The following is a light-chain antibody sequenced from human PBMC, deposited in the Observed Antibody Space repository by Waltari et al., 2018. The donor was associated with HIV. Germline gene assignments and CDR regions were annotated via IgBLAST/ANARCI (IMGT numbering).Light chain of an antibody. Sequence: EIVMTQSPATLSVSPGERATLSCRASQSVSSNLAWYQQKPGQAPRLLIYGASTSATGIPARFSGSESGTEFTLTISSLQSEDFAVYYCQQYNNWPPYTFGQGTKLEIK. J-gene: IGKJ2*01. CDR3: QQYNNWPPYT. CDR2: GAS. CDR1: QSVSSN. V-gene: IGKV3-15*01.